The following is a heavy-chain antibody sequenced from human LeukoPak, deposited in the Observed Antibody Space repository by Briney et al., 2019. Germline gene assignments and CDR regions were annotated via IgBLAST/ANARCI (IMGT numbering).Heavy chain of an antibody. CDR1: GGSISSSSRY. CDR3: ARGGAARLHFQN. D-gene: IGHD6-6*01. Sequence: PSETLSLTCTVSGGSISSSSRYWGWIRQPPGKGLECIGSAYFGGSTNYNPSLQSRVTISVDTSKNQFSLNLNSVTAADTAVYYCARGGAARLHFQNWGQGTLVTVSS. V-gene: IGHV4-39*07. CDR2: AYFGGST. J-gene: IGHJ1*01.